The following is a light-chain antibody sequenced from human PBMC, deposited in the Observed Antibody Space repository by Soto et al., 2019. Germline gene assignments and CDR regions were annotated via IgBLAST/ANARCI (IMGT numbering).Light chain of an antibody. CDR1: SSNLEAGYD. CDR2: GNR. J-gene: IGLJ3*02. CDR3: QAYDYSLTASV. Sequence: QSVLTQPPSVSGAPGQRVTLPCTGNSSNLEAGYDVHWYQQLPGAAPKLVIFGNRNRPSGVPERFSGSKSGTSASLAITGLQAEDEADYYCQAYDYSLTASVFGGGTKLTVL. V-gene: IGLV1-40*01.